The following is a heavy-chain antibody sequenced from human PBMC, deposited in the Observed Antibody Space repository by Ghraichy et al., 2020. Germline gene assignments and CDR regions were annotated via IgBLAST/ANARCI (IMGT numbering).Heavy chain of an antibody. CDR1: GDGVYSNGAA. Sequence: SQTLSLTCVISGDGVYSNGAAWNWIRQSPSRGLEWLGRTYYRSKWHNDYAVSLKSRITINVDTSKNQFSLHLNSVTPEDTAVYYCARDLQSSWLPFDIWGQGTMVTVSS. V-gene: IGHV6-1*01. CDR2: TYYRSKWHN. D-gene: IGHD5-12*01. J-gene: IGHJ3*02. CDR3: ARDLQSSWLPFDI.